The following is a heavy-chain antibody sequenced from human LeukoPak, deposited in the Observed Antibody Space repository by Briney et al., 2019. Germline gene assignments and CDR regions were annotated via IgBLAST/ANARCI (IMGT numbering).Heavy chain of an antibody. V-gene: IGHV3-23*01. CDR1: GFTFSSAA. CDR2: ISNSGANT. J-gene: IGHJ4*02. Sequence: GGSLRLSCEASGFTFSSAAMTWVRQAPGKGLQWVSLISNSGANTYYADSVKGRFTISRDDSKNTPYLLMDSLRAEDTAVYYCAKDIQAANWGQGTLVTVSS. D-gene: IGHD5-18*01. CDR3: AKDIQAAN.